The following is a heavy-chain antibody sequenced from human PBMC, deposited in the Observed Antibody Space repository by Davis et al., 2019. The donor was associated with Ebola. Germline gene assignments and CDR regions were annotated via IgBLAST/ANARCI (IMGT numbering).Heavy chain of an antibody. CDR1: GYTFTSYA. Sequence: AASVKSSCKASGYTFTSYAMHWVRQAPGQRLEWMGWINAGNGNTKYSQKFQGRVTITRDTSASTAYMELSSLRSEDTAVYYCASTHDYGDYDFDYWGQGTLVTVSS. CDR3: ASTHDYGDYDFDY. D-gene: IGHD4-17*01. J-gene: IGHJ4*02. V-gene: IGHV1-3*01. CDR2: INAGNGNT.